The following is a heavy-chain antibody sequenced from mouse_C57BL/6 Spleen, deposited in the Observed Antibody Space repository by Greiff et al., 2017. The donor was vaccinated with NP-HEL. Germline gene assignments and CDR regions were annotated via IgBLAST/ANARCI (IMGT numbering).Heavy chain of an antibody. CDR2: IYPGGGYT. Sequence: VQLQQSGAELVRPGTSVKMSCKASGYTFTNYWIGWAKQRPGHGLEWIGDIYPGGGYTNYNEKFKGKATLTADKSSSTAYMQFSSLTSEDSAIYYCARAPYDYGSPWYFDVWGTGTTVTVSS. J-gene: IGHJ1*03. CDR3: ARAPYDYGSPWYFDV. CDR1: GYTFTNYW. D-gene: IGHD1-1*01. V-gene: IGHV1-63*01.